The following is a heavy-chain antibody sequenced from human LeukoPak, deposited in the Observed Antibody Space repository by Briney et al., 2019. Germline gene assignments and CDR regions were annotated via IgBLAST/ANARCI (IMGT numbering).Heavy chain of an antibody. CDR3: ARGSLWFGELRY. V-gene: IGHV4-34*01. J-gene: IGHJ4*02. CDR1: GGSFSGYY. D-gene: IGHD3-10*01. CDR2: INHSGST. Sequence: SETLSLTCGVYGGSFSGYYWSWIRQPPGRGLEWIGEINHSGSTNYNPSLESRVTLSVDTSKNQFSLKLSSVTAADTAVYYCARGSLWFGELRYWGRGTLVTVSS.